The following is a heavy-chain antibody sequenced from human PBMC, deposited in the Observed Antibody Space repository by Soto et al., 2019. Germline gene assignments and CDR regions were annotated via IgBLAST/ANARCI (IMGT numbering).Heavy chain of an antibody. CDR1: GFTFSYYW. CDR2: IKDDGSEN. Sequence: PGGFLRLSCEASGFTFSYYWMTWVRQAPRKGLEWVASIKDDGSENYYVDSVKGRFTLSRDNAKNSLYLQMNSLRAEDTAVYYCARVHDYVWGSFLYYYMDAWGKGTTVTVSS. J-gene: IGHJ6*03. CDR3: ARVHDYVWGSFLYYYMDA. D-gene: IGHD3-16*01. V-gene: IGHV3-7*01.